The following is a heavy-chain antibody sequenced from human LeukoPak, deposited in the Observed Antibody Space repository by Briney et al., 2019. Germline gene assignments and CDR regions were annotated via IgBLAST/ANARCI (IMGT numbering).Heavy chain of an antibody. CDR2: INHSGST. J-gene: IGHJ4*02. V-gene: IGHV4-34*01. D-gene: IGHD6-13*01. CDR1: GGSFSGYY. CDR3: AATEGAGYSSSWYTE. Sequence: SETLSPTCAVYGGSFSGYYWSWIRQPPGKGLEWIGEINHSGSTNYNPSLKSRVTISVDTSKNQFSLKLSSVTAADTAVYYCAATEGAGYSSSWYTEWGQGTLVTVSS.